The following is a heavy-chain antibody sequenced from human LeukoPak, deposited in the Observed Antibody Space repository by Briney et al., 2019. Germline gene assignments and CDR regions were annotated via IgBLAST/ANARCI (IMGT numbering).Heavy chain of an antibody. CDR1: VGFNSSYY. V-gene: IGHV4-4*07. CDR3: ARVARSYYYYGMDV. CDR2: IYTSGST. Sequence: PSETLSLTRTVSVGFNSSYYWSWLRQPAWKGLEGIGRIYTSGSTNYNPSLKSRVTMSVVTSKNQFSLKLSSVTAADTAVYYCARVARSYYYYGMDVWGQGTTVTVSS. J-gene: IGHJ6*02.